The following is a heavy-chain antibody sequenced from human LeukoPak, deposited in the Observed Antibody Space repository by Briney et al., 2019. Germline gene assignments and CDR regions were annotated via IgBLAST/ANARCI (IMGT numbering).Heavy chain of an antibody. Sequence: PGGSLRLSCAASGFTFSSYAMHWVRQAPGKGLEWVAVISYDGSNKYYADSVKGRFTISRDNSKNTLYLQMNSLGSEDSAVYYCAAELYGVYTDCCTFHIWGQGTTVTVSS. CDR3: AAELYGVYTDCCTFHI. D-gene: IGHD4-17*01. J-gene: IGHJ3*02. CDR1: GFTFSSYA. CDR2: ISYDGSNK. V-gene: IGHV3-30-3*01.